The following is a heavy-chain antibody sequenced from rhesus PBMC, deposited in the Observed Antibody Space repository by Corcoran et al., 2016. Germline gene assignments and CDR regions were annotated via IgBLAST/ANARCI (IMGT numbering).Heavy chain of an antibody. CDR3: ARDRPNTVTTYYAFDF. V-gene: IGHV4-122*02. CDR1: GYSISSGYG. CDR2: ISNSGNT. J-gene: IGHJ3*01. Sequence: QLQLQESGPGLVKPSDTLSLTCAVSGYSISSGYGWSWIRKPPGKGLEWIGYISNSGNTRYNPSLKSRVTISRDTSKNQFSLRLKSVTAADTAVYYCARDRPNTVTTYYAFDFWGRGLRVTVSS. D-gene: IGHD4-23*01.